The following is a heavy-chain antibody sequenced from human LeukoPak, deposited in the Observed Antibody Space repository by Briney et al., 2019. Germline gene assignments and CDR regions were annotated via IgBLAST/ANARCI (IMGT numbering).Heavy chain of an antibody. D-gene: IGHD2-15*01. CDR3: ARGLFRFCSSGSCLSPFDY. CDR2: IYSGGNT. CDR1: GSTVSSNS. Sequence: GGSLRLSCTVSGSTVSSNSMSWVRQAPGKGLEWVAFIYSGGNTHYSDSVKGRFTISRDNSKKTLYLQMNSLRAEDTAVYYCARGLFRFCSSGSCLSPFDYWGQGALVTVSS. V-gene: IGHV3-53*05. J-gene: IGHJ4*02.